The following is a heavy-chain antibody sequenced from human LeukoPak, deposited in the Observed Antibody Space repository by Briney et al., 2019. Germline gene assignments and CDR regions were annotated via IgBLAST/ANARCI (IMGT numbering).Heavy chain of an antibody. J-gene: IGHJ4*02. CDR2: ITGSGGST. V-gene: IGHV3-23*01. CDR3: AKDYGGYLFDY. D-gene: IGHD4-23*01. Sequence: GESLRLSCAASGFTFSSYAMSWVRQAPGKGLEWVSGITGSGGSTYYADSVKGRFTISRDNSKNTLYLQMNSLRAEDSAVYYCAKDYGGYLFDYWGQGTLVTVSS. CDR1: GFTFSSYA.